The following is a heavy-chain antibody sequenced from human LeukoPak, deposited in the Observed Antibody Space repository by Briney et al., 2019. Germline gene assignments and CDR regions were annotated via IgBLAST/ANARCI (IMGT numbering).Heavy chain of an antibody. J-gene: IGHJ4*02. CDR1: GESFSGYY. Sequence: SETLSLSCAVYGESFSGYYWSWIRQPSGKGLEWIGEINHSGSTNYNPYLKSRVTISVDTSKNQFSLKLSSVTAADTAVYYCARVVKVGYVWGSYPPKYFDYWGQGTLVTVSS. V-gene: IGHV4-34*01. CDR2: INHSGST. D-gene: IGHD3-16*02. CDR3: ARVVKVGYVWGSYPPKYFDY.